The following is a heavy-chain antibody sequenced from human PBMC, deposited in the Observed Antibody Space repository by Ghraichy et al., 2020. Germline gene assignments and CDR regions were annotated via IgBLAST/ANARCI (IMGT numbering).Heavy chain of an antibody. CDR2: IYTSGST. J-gene: IGHJ4*02. CDR3: ARHHSRERFFDY. CDR1: GGSISSYY. V-gene: IGHV4-4*09. Sequence: SETLSLTCTVSGGSISSYYWSWIRQPPGKGLEWIGYIYTSGSTNYNPSLKSRVTISVDTSKNQFSLKLSSVTAADTAVYYCARHHSRERFFDYWGQGTLVTVSS. D-gene: IGHD1-1*01.